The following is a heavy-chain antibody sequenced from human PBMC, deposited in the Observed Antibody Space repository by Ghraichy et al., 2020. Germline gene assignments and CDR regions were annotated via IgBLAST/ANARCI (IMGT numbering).Heavy chain of an antibody. Sequence: ASVKVSCKASGYTFTSYDINWVRQATGQGLEWMGWMNPNSGNTGYAQKFQGRVTMTRNTSISTAYMELSSLRSEDTAVYYCARGPYYDFWSGYYTGYYYYGMDVWGQGTTVTVSS. CDR2: MNPNSGNT. V-gene: IGHV1-8*01. J-gene: IGHJ6*02. CDR3: ARGPYYDFWSGYYTGYYYYGMDV. CDR1: GYTFTSYD. D-gene: IGHD3-3*01.